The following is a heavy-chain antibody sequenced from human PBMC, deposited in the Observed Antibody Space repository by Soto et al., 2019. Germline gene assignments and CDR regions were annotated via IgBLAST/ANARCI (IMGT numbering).Heavy chain of an antibody. J-gene: IGHJ6*02. Sequence: GGSLRLSCAASGFTFNNYAMSWVRQAPGKGLEWVSAISGSGGSTYYADSVKGRFTISRDNSKNTLYVQMNSLRAEDTAVYYCAKGILTGYYYYYGMDVWGQGTTVTVSS. CDR2: ISGSGGST. V-gene: IGHV3-23*01. CDR3: AKGILTGYYYYYGMDV. CDR1: GFTFNNYA. D-gene: IGHD3-9*01.